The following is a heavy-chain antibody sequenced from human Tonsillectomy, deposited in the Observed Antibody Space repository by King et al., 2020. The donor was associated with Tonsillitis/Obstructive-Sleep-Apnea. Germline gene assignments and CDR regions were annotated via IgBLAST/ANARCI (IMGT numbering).Heavy chain of an antibody. CDR1: GGSFSGYY. V-gene: IGHV4-34*01. CDR3: ARGESITIFGVVIIYYFDY. D-gene: IGHD3-3*01. CDR2: INHSGST. J-gene: IGHJ4*02. Sequence: VQLQQWGAGLLKPSETLSLTCAVYGGSFSGYYWSWIRQPPGKGLEWIGEINHSGSTNYNPSLKSRVTISVDTSKNHFSLKLSSVTAADTAVYYCARGESITIFGVVIIYYFDYWGQGTLVTVSS.